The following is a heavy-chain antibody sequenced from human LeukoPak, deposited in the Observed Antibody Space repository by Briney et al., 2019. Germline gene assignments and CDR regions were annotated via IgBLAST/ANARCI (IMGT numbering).Heavy chain of an antibody. J-gene: IGHJ3*02. CDR2: IRYDGNLQ. CDR1: GFIFSNYG. Sequence: GGSLRLPCAASGFIFSNYGFHWVRQAPGKGLEWVAVIRYDGNLQYHADSVRGRFTVSKDNFKDTLYLHMNGLRPEDSAVYYCSREASEAFDIWGQGSMVTVS. V-gene: IGHV3-30*02. CDR3: SREASEAFDI.